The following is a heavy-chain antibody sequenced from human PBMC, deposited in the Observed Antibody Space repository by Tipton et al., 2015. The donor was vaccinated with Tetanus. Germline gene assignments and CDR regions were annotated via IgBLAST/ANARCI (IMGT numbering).Heavy chain of an antibody. CDR2: IYHSGSA. CDR3: ARATSTGPAYNWFDP. J-gene: IGHJ5*02. CDR1: GVSMSSDDYY. Sequence: TLSLTCSVSGVSMSSDDYYWSWIRQSPGKGLEWIGYIYHSGSAYYNPSLKSRVTISIDRSENQLSLKLTSVTAADTAVYYCARATSTGPAYNWFDPWGQGTLVTVSS. D-gene: IGHD2-8*02. V-gene: IGHV4-30-2*06.